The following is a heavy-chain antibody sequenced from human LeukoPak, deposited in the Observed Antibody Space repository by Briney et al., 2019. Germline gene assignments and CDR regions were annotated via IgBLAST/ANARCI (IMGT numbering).Heavy chain of an antibody. CDR1: GGSTSSYY. CDR3: ARVGLLQTPDP. Sequence: SETLSLTCTVSGGSTSSYYWSWIRQPPGKGLEWIGYIYYSRSTNYNPSLKSRVTISVDTSKNQFSLKLSSVTAADTAVYYCARVGLLQTPDPWGQGTLVTVSS. CDR2: IYYSRST. D-gene: IGHD2-15*01. V-gene: IGHV4-59*08. J-gene: IGHJ5*02.